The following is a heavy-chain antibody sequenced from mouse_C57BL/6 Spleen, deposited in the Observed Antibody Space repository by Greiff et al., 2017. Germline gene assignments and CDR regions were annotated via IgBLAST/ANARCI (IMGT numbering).Heavy chain of an antibody. CDR1: GYSFTDYN. Sequence: EVQLQQSGPELVKPGASVKISCKASGYSFTDYNMNWVKQSNGKSLEWIGVINPNYGTTSYNQKFKGKATLTVDQSSSTAYMQLNSLTSEDSAVYYSARYAYYSNYEAMDYWGQGTTVTVSS. V-gene: IGHV1-39*01. CDR3: ARYAYYSNYEAMDY. J-gene: IGHJ4*01. D-gene: IGHD2-5*01. CDR2: INPNYGTT.